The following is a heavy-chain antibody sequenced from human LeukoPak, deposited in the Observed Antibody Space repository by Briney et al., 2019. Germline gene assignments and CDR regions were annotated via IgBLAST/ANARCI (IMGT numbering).Heavy chain of an antibody. CDR1: GGTFSSYA. V-gene: IGHV1-69*04. CDR3: ARDSIDYSWGFDP. D-gene: IGHD4-11*01. Sequence: SVKVSCKASGGTFSSYAISWVRQAPGHGLEWMGRIIPIFGIANYAQKFQGRVTITADKSTSTAYMELSSLRSEDTAVYYCARDSIDYSWGFDPWGQGTLVTVSS. CDR2: IIPIFGIA. J-gene: IGHJ5*02.